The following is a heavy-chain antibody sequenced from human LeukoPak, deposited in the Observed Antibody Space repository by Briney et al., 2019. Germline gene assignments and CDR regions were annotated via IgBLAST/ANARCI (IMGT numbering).Heavy chain of an antibody. CDR1: GGSFSGYY. Sequence: PSETLSLTCAVYGGSFSGYYWSWIRQPPGKGLEWIGEINHSGSTNYNPSLKSRVTISVDTSKNQFSLKLSSVTAADTAVYYCARRGDFWSGYYPGFVYWGQGTLVTVSS. V-gene: IGHV4-34*01. D-gene: IGHD3-3*01. CDR2: INHSGST. J-gene: IGHJ4*02. CDR3: ARRGDFWSGYYPGFVY.